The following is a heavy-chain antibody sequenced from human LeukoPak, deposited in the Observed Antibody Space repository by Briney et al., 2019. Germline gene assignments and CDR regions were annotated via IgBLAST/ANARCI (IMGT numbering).Heavy chain of an antibody. D-gene: IGHD6-6*01. J-gene: IGHJ1*01. CDR3: ATIAASDAEYFQH. CDR2: INPSSGST. Sequence: ASVKVSCKASGYTFTYYYMHWVRQAPGQGLEWMGIINPSSGSTSYAQKFQGRVTMTRDTSTSTVCMDVSSLRSDDTVVYYCATIAASDAEYFQHWGQGTPVTVSS. V-gene: IGHV1-46*01. CDR1: GYTFTYYY.